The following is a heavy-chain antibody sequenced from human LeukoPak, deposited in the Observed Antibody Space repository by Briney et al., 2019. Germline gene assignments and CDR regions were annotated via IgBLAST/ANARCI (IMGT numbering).Heavy chain of an antibody. CDR1: GGSISSGGYY. J-gene: IGHJ6*02. Sequence: SETLSLTCTVSGGSISSGGYYWSWIRQHPGKGLEWIGYIYYSGSTYYNPSLKSRVTISVDTSKNQFSLKLSSVTAADTAVYYCAGATRTYYYDSSGPPYGMDVWGQGTTVTVSS. CDR3: AGATRTYYYDSSGPPYGMDV. D-gene: IGHD3-22*01. CDR2: IYYSGST. V-gene: IGHV4-31*03.